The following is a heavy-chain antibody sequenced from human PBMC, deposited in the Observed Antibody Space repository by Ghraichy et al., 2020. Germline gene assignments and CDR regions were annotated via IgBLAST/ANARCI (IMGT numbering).Heavy chain of an antibody. CDR1: GGSVSSGSYY. CDR3: ARERWDFWSGYYHLRFVY. CDR2: IYYSGST. J-gene: IGHJ4*02. D-gene: IGHD3-3*01. V-gene: IGHV4-61*01. Sequence: SETLSLTCTVSGGSVSSGSYYWSWIRQPPGKGLEWIGYIYYSGSTNYNPSLKSRVTISVDTSKNQFSLKLSSVTAADTAVYYCARERWDFWSGYYHLRFVYWGQGTLVTVSS.